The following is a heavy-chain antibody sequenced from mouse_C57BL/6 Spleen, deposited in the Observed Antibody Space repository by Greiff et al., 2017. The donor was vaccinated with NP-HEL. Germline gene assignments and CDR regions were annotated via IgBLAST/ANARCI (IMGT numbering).Heavy chain of an antibody. V-gene: IGHV1-80*01. CDR1: GYAFSSYW. J-gene: IGHJ2*01. Sequence: QVQLQQSGAELVKPGASVKISCKASGYAFSSYWMNWVKQRPGKGLEWIGQIYPGDGDTNYNGKFKGKATLTANKASSTAYMQLSSLTSEDSAVYFCARSRELGPDYWGQGTTLTVSS. CDR2: IYPGDGDT. CDR3: ARSRELGPDY. D-gene: IGHD4-1*01.